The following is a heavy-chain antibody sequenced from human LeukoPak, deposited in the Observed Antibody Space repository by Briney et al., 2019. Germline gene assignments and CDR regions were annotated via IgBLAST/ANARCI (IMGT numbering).Heavy chain of an antibody. Sequence: SETLSLTCTVSGDSSSSYYWSWIRQPPGKTLEWIGYIHSSGRTNYNPSLKSRVTMSVDTSKNQFSLKLRSVTAADTAVYYCVRGGGYLPDSWGQGTLVTVSS. D-gene: IGHD5-12*01. CDR3: VRGGGYLPDS. V-gene: IGHV4-59*01. J-gene: IGHJ4*02. CDR1: GDSSSSYY. CDR2: IHSSGRT.